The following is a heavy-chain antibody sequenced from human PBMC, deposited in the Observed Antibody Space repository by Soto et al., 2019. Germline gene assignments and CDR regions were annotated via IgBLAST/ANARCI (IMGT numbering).Heavy chain of an antibody. CDR1: GGSFSGYY. Sequence: SETLSLTCAVYGGSFSGYYWTWIRPPPGTGLEWIGEINHSGSTNYNPSLKSRVTISVDKSKNQFSLKVRSVTAADTAVYYCARETYGDYVGYFDPWGQGIQVTVSS. D-gene: IGHD4-17*01. CDR3: ARETYGDYVGYFDP. J-gene: IGHJ5*02. V-gene: IGHV4-34*01. CDR2: INHSGST.